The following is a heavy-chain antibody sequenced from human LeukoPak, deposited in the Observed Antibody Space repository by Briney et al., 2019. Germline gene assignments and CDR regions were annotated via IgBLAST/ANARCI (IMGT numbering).Heavy chain of an antibody. CDR1: GGSISSSSYY. V-gene: IGHV4-39*01. CDR2: IYYSGST. D-gene: IGHD7-27*01. J-gene: IGHJ3*02. Sequence: PSETLSLTCTVSGGSISSSSYYWGWIRQPPGKGLEWIGSIYYSGSTYYNPSLKSRVTISVDTSKNQFSLKLSSVTAADTAVYYCARPRNWAWVGDAFDIWGQGTMVTVSS. CDR3: ARPRNWAWVGDAFDI.